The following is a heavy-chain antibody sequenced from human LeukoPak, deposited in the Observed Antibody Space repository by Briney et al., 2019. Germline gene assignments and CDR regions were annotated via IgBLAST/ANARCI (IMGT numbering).Heavy chain of an antibody. J-gene: IGHJ4*02. CDR3: ARLESYCSSTSCYRSSWYV. CDR1: GGSISSGGYY. CDR2: IYYSGST. D-gene: IGHD2-2*02. V-gene: IGHV4-31*03. Sequence: PSETLSLTCTVSGGSISSGGYYWSWIRQHPGKGLEWIGYIYYSGSTYYNPSLKSRVTISVDTSKNQFSLKLSSVTAADTAVYYCARLESYCSSTSCYRSSWYVWGQGTLVTVSS.